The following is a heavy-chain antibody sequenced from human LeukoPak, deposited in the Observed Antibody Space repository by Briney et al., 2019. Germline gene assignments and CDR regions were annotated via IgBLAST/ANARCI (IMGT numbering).Heavy chain of an antibody. V-gene: IGHV3-7*01. CDR3: ARGNRYFQH. J-gene: IGHJ1*01. CDR1: GFTFSSYW. Sequence: GGSLRLSWAASGFTFSSYWVSWVRQAPGKGLEWVANIKQDGSEKYYVDSVKGRFTISRDNAKNSLYLQMNSLRAEDTAVYYCARGNRYFQHWGQGTLVTVSS. CDR2: IKQDGSEK.